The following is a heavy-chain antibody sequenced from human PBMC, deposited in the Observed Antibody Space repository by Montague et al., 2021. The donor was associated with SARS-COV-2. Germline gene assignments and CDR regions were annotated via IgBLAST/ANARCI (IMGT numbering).Heavy chain of an antibody. V-gene: IGHV3-7*03. CDR2: IKKDGREK. Sequence: SLRLSCAASGFTFSNYWMSWVRQAPGKGPEWVANIKKDGREKYYLDSVKGRFTISRDNAKNALFLQVNSLRVEDTAVYYCAREISGGDFDCRGQGTLVTVSS. J-gene: IGHJ4*02. CDR1: GFTFSNYW. D-gene: IGHD3-10*01. CDR3: AREISGGDFDC.